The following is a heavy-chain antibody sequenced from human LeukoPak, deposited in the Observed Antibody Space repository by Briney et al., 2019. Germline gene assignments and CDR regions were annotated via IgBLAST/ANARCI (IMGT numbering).Heavy chain of an antibody. V-gene: IGHV4-34*01. D-gene: IGHD3-10*01. CDR2: INHSGST. CDR1: GGSFSGYY. J-gene: IGHJ4*02. Sequence: SETLSLTCAVYGGSFSGYYWSWIRQPPGKGLEWIGEINHSGSTNYSPSLKSRVTISVDTSKNQFSLKLSSVTAADTAVYYCARVRYYGSGSCPFDYWGQGTLVTVSS. CDR3: ARVRYYGSGSCPFDY.